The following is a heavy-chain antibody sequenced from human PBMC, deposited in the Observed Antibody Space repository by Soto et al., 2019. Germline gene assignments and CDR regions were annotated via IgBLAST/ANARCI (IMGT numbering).Heavy chain of an antibody. CDR2: ISANSGST. V-gene: IGHV1-18*01. CDR3: ARGSRVPAAIGYYYYGMDV. Sequence: ASVKVSCKASGYTFTSYGISWVRQAPGQGLEWMGWISANSGSTNYAQKFQGRVTITADKSMSTAYMELSRLRSDDSAVYYCARGSRVPAAIGYYYYGMDVWGQGTTVTV. CDR1: GYTFTSYG. D-gene: IGHD2-2*01. J-gene: IGHJ6*02.